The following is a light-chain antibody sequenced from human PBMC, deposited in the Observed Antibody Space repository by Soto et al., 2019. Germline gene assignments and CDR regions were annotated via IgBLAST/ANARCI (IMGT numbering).Light chain of an antibody. CDR3: QQRSNWPPWT. Sequence: EVVLTQAPATLSLSPGERATLSCRASQSVGTYLAWYQQKPGQPPRLLIYDASNRATGIPARFSGSGSGTDFTLTISSLEPEESAVYYCQQRSNWPPWTFGPGTKVDF. CDR1: QSVGTY. J-gene: IGKJ3*01. V-gene: IGKV3-11*01. CDR2: DAS.